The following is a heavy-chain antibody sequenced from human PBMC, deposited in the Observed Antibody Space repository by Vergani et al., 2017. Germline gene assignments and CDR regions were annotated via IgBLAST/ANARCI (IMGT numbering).Heavy chain of an antibody. CDR3: ARESRFGELPSYYYYYMDV. V-gene: IGHV4-30-2*01. CDR1: GVSISSGGYS. Sequence: QLQLQESGSGLVKPSQTLSLTCAVSGVSISSGGYSWSWIRQPPGKGLEWIGYIYYSGSTNYNPSLKSRVTISVDTSKNQFSLKLSSVTAADTAVYYCARESRFGELPSYYYYYMDVWGKGTTVTVSS. CDR2: IYYSGST. D-gene: IGHD3-10*01. J-gene: IGHJ6*03.